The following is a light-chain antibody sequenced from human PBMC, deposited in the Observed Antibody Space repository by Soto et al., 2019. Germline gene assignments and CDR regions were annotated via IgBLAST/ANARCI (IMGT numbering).Light chain of an antibody. CDR2: GAS. V-gene: IGKV3-20*01. CDR1: QSVSSTY. CDR3: QQYCLSRLFT. J-gene: IGKJ3*01. Sequence: EIVLTQSPGTLSLSPGERATLSCRASQSVSSTYLAWYQQKPGQAPRLLIFGASSRATGIPDRFSGSGSGTDFTLTISRLEPEDFALYYFQQYCLSRLFTFGPGTKVDIK.